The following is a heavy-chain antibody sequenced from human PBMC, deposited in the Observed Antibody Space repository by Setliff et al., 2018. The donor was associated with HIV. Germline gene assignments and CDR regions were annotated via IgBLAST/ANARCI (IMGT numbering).Heavy chain of an antibody. CDR2: IYYSGST. D-gene: IGHD6-19*01. J-gene: IGHJ4*02. V-gene: IGHV4-39*01. Sequence: SETLSLTCAVYGGSFSSYYWIWIRQPPGKGLEWVGSIYYSGSTYYSPSLKSRVTISVDTSKNQFSLTLTSVAAADTAVYYCARQQHSSDLKIWNYWGQGTLVTVSS. CDR3: ARQQHSSDLKIWNY. CDR1: GGSFSSYY.